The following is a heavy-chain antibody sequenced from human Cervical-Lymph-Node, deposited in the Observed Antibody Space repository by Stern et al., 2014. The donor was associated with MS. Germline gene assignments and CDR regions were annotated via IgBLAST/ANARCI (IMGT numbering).Heavy chain of an antibody. D-gene: IGHD6-13*01. V-gene: IGHV3-53*01. J-gene: IGHJ4*02. CDR3: ARIAAAGPIDY. CDR2: IYSGSRT. CDR1: GLTVNSNY. Sequence: VQLVESGGGLIQPGGSLRLSCAASGLTVNSNYMNWVRQAPGKGLEWVSTIYSGSRTYYVDSVKGRFTISSDNSQSTLYLQMNSLRVDDTAVYYCARIAAAGPIDYWGQGTLVTVSS.